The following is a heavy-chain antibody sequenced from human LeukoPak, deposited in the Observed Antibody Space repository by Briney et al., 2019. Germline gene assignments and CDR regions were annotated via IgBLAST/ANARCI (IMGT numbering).Heavy chain of an antibody. CDR3: AKDLSDNYNLFDY. CDR1: GFTFRSYA. Sequence: GGSLRLSCAASGFTFRSYAMSRVRQAPGKGLEWVSVISGPGYTTYYADSVKGRLTISRDNSNNMLYLQLSSLRAEDTAVYYCAKDLSDNYNLFDYWGQGTLVTVSS. V-gene: IGHV3-23*01. D-gene: IGHD1-1*01. J-gene: IGHJ4*02. CDR2: ISGPGYTT.